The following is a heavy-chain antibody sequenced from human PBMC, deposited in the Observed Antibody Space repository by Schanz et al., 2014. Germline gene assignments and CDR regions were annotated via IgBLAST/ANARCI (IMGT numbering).Heavy chain of an antibody. D-gene: IGHD6-13*01. CDR2: LTGSGTTT. CDR1: GFTFSSYG. J-gene: IGHJ4*02. V-gene: IGHV3-NL1*01. Sequence: QVHLVESGGGVVQPGRSLRLSCAASGFTFSSYGMHWVRQAPGRGLEWVSALTGSGTTTYYADSVKGRFTISRDNSKNTLDLQMNSLRAEDTAIYYCAKDLAAVGVFDYWGQGSLVTVSP. CDR3: AKDLAAVGVFDY.